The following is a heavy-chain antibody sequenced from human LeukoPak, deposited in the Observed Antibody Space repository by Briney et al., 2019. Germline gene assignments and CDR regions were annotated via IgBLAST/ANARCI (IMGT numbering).Heavy chain of an antibody. Sequence: PGGTLRLSCAASGVTFSSYSMNWVRQAPGKGLEWVSSISISSSYIYYADTVKGRFTISRDNAKNSLYLQMNSLRGEDTAVYYCARVGVAVAGGGAGYGMDVWGQGTTVTVSS. V-gene: IGHV3-21*01. J-gene: IGHJ6*02. D-gene: IGHD6-19*01. CDR3: ARVGVAVAGGGAGYGMDV. CDR1: GVTFSSYS. CDR2: ISISSSYI.